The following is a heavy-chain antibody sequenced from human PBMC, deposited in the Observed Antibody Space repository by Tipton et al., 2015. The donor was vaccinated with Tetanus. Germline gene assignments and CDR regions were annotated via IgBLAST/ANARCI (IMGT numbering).Heavy chain of an antibody. CDR1: GGSISSSSYY. V-gene: IGHV4-39*01. D-gene: IGHD3-10*01. J-gene: IGHJ4*02. CDR3: ARHNPSGLWFGELDSSFDY. Sequence: TLSLTCTVSGGSISSSSYYWGWIRQPPGKGLEWIGYIYYSGSTYYNPSLKSRVTISGDTSKNQFSLKLSSVTAADTAVYYCARHNPSGLWFGELDSSFDYWGQGTLVTVSS. CDR2: IYYSGST.